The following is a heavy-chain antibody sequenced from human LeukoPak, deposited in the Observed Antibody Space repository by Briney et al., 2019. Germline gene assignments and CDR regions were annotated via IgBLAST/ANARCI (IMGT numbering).Heavy chain of an antibody. CDR1: GFTSSSFA. CDR3: AKEEVGAHTRGRY. D-gene: IGHD1-26*01. V-gene: IGHV3-23*01. J-gene: IGHJ4*02. Sequence: GGSLRPSCAASGFTSSSFAMSWVRRAPGRGREWGSAISGSGGSTYYADSVKGRFTISIDNSKNTLYLQMNSLRAEDTAVYYCAKEEVGAHTRGRYWGQGTLVTVSS. CDR2: ISGSGGST.